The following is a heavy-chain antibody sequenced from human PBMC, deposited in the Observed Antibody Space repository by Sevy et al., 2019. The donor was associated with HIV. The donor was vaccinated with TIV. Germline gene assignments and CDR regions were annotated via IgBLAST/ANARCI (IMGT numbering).Heavy chain of an antibody. J-gene: IGHJ4*02. CDR2: INTDGKII. D-gene: IGHD1-26*01. CDR1: GFTFTSDY. Sequence: GGSLRLSCAASGFTFTSDYMHWVRQPPGKGLVWVSHINTDGKIIRYADSVKGRFTTSRDNAKNTLYLQMNSLRAEDSAVYYCARGSRGTFGSWGQGTLVTVSS. CDR3: ARGSRGTFGS. V-gene: IGHV3-74*01.